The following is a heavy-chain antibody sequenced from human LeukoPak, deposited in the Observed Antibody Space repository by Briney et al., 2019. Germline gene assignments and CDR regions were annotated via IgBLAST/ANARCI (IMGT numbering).Heavy chain of an antibody. D-gene: IGHD5-24*01. CDR1: GGSISSYY. CDR3: ARGPGYNFAIDY. Sequence: SETLSLTCTVSGGSISSYYWSWIRQPPGKGLEWIGYIYYSGSTNYNPSLKSRVTISVDTSKNQFSLKLSSVTAADTAVYYCARGPGYNFAIDYWGQGTLVTVSS. V-gene: IGHV4-59*01. CDR2: IYYSGST. J-gene: IGHJ4*02.